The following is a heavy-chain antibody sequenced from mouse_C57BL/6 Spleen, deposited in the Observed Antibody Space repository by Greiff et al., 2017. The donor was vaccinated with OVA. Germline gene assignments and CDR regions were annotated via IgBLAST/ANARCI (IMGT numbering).Heavy chain of an antibody. J-gene: IGHJ2*01. CDR1: GYTFTSYW. CDR3: ARVKLLYYFDY. Sequence: QVQLQQPGAELVKPGASVKLSCKASGYTFTSYWMHWVKQRTGRGLEGIGRIDPNSGGTKYNEKFKSKATLTVDKPSITAYMQLSCLTSEDSAVYLCARVKLLYYFDYWGQGTTLTVSS. V-gene: IGHV1-72*01. CDR2: IDPNSGGT. D-gene: IGHD2-1*01.